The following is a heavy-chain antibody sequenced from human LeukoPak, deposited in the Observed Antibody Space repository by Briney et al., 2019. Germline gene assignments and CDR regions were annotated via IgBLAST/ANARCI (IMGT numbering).Heavy chain of an antibody. CDR1: GGSISSNNYY. Sequence: SETLSLTCSVSGGSISSNNYYWGWIRQPPGRGLEWIGSIYYSGSTYYNPSLKSRVTISVDTSKNQFSLKLSSVTAADTAVYYCARAWVQYYSYMDVWGMGTTVTVSS. CDR2: IYYSGST. J-gene: IGHJ6*03. V-gene: IGHV4-39*07. CDR3: ARAWVQYYSYMDV. D-gene: IGHD3-10*01.